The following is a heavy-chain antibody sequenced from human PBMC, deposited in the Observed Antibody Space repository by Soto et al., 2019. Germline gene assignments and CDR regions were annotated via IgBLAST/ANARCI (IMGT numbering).Heavy chain of an antibody. Sequence: SETLSLTCTVSGGSIGSGEYYLGWIRQPPGKGLEWIGIIYYRGSTYYNPSLKSRVTMSIDTSKNQFSLKLSSVTAADTAVYYCARTIPNSGFRRGMDVWGQGTTVT. CDR3: ARTIPNSGFRRGMDV. V-gene: IGHV4-39*01. J-gene: IGHJ6*02. CDR1: GGSIGSGEYY. D-gene: IGHD6-19*01. CDR2: IYYRGST.